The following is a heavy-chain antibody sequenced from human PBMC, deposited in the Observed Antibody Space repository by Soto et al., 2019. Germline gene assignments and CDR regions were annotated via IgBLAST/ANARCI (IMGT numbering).Heavy chain of an antibody. CDR3: AKDQFGELLSHYYYYGMDV. J-gene: IGHJ6*02. CDR1: GFTFSSYA. Sequence: GSLRLSCAASGFTFSSYAMSWVRQAPGKGLEWVSAISGSGGSTYYADSVKGRFTISRDNSKNTLYLQMNSLRAEDTAVYYCAKDQFGELLSHYYYYGMDVWGQGTTVTVSS. V-gene: IGHV3-23*01. D-gene: IGHD3-10*01. CDR2: ISGSGGST.